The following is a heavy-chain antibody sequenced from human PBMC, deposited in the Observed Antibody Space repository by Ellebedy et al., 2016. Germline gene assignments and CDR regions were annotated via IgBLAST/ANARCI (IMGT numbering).Heavy chain of an antibody. J-gene: IGHJ4*02. V-gene: IGHV3-30*04. CDR1: GFPFSTYA. CDR3: AKINYDILTGRRYFDY. Sequence: GGSLRLSCAASGFPFSTYAMHWVRQAPGKGLEWVAIISYDGSNKYYADSVKGRFTISRANSKNTLYLQMNSLRAEDTAVYYCAKINYDILTGRRYFDYWGQGTLVTVSS. CDR2: ISYDGSNK. D-gene: IGHD3-9*01.